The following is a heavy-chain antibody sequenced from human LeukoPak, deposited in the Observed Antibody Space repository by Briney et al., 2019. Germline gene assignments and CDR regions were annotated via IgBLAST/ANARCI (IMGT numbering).Heavy chain of an antibody. J-gene: IGHJ4*02. Sequence: GGSLRLSCASSGFTFNSYTMNWVRQAPGKGLEWVSSIGSSRNYIYYADSVKGRFTISRDNAKKLLYLQMNSLRAEDTAVYYCARHYGSGSYYTPFDYWGQGTLVTVSS. V-gene: IGHV3-21*01. CDR2: IGSSRNYI. CDR3: ARHYGSGSYYTPFDY. D-gene: IGHD3-10*01. CDR1: GFTFNSYT.